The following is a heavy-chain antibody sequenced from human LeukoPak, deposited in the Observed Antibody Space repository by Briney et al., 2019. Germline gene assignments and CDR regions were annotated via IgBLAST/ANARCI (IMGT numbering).Heavy chain of an antibody. CDR2: IIPIFGTA. CDR3: ATNPMTTGVFDY. D-gene: IGHD4-23*01. J-gene: IGHJ4*02. CDR1: GGTFSIYA. Sequence: SVKVSCKASGGTFSIYAISWVRQAPGQGLEWMGGIIPIFGTANYAQKFQGRVTITADESTSTAYMELSSLRSEDTAVYYCATNPMTTGVFDYWGQGTLVTVSS. V-gene: IGHV1-69*13.